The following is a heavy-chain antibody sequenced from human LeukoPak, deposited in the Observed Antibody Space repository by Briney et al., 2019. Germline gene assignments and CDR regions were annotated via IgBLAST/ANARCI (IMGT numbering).Heavy chain of an antibody. V-gene: IGHV1-69*04. J-gene: IGHJ4*02. CDR2: IIPILGIA. Sequence: VASVKVSCKASGGTFSSYAISWVRQAPGQGLEWMGRIIPILGIANYAQKFQGRVTITADKSTSTAYMELSSLRSEDTAVYYCARITHPTPGFYSSGWHQPDYWGQGTLVTVSS. CDR1: GGTFSSYA. D-gene: IGHD6-19*01. CDR3: ARITHPTPGFYSSGWHQPDY.